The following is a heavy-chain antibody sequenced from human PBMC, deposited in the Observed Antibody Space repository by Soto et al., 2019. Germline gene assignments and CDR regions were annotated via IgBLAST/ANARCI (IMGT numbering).Heavy chain of an antibody. CDR3: AKDRNYYDSSGYDY. CDR2: IIGSGGST. D-gene: IGHD3-22*01. Sequence: GGSLRLSCAASGFTFNSYAMSWVRQAPGKGLEWVSTIIGSGGSTYYADSVKGRFSVSRDNSKNTLYLQMNSLRAEDTAVYYCAKDRNYYDSSGYDYWGQGALVTVSS. CDR1: GFTFNSYA. V-gene: IGHV3-23*01. J-gene: IGHJ4*02.